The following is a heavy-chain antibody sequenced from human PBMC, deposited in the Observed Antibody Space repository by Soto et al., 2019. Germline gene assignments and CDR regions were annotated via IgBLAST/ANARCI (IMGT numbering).Heavy chain of an antibody. D-gene: IGHD4-17*01. V-gene: IGHV3-20*04. J-gene: IGHJ5*01. Sequence: EVQLVEAGGGVVRPGGSLRLACAVSGFSLDEYGMSWVRQAPGKGLEWVSGMHRNGGSTGYADSVKGRFTISRDDAKNSLYLKRNSLRAEDTTFYYCARDHRWGYEYDDYGDSWGHGTLVTVSS. CDR3: ARDHRWGYEYDDYGDS. CDR2: MHRNGGST. CDR1: GFSLDEYG.